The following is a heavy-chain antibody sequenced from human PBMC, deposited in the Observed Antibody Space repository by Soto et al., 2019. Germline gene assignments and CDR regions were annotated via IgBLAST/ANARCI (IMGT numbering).Heavy chain of an antibody. CDR2: ISAYNGNT. Sequence: ASVKVSCKASGYTFTSYGISWVRQAPGQGLEWMGWISAYNGNTNYAQKLQGRVTMTTDTSTGTAYMELRSLRSDDTAVYYCAKCHDYYGSGSYYNGPSYYYYGMDVWGQGTTVTVSS. J-gene: IGHJ6*02. V-gene: IGHV1-18*01. CDR1: GYTFTSYG. CDR3: AKCHDYYGSGSYYNGPSYYYYGMDV. D-gene: IGHD3-10*01.